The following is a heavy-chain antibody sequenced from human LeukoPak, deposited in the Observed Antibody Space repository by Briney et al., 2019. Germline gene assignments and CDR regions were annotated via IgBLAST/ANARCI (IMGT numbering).Heavy chain of an antibody. CDR3: ARSTYYYDSSGYSSYFDY. CDR2: IFHSGST. D-gene: IGHD3-22*01. V-gene: IGHV4-38-2*02. CDR1: GYSISSGYF. Sequence: PSETLSLTCTVSGYSISSGYFWGWIRQPPGKWLEWIGSIFHSGSTYYNPSLKSRVTISVDTSKNQLSLKMSSVTAADTAVYYCARSTYYYDSSGYSSYFDYWGQGTLVTVSS. J-gene: IGHJ4*02.